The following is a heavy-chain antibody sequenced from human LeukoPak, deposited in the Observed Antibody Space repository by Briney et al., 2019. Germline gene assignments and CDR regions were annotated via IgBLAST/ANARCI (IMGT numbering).Heavy chain of an antibody. CDR2: IWYDGSNK. J-gene: IGHJ4*02. CDR3: AKASPPSGSSWYSLVDY. D-gene: IGHD6-13*01. Sequence: GRSLRLSCAASGFTFSSYGMHWGRQAPGKGLEWVAVIWYDGSNKYYADSVKGRFTISRDNSKNTLYLQMNSLRAEDTAVYYCAKASPPSGSSWYSLVDYWGQGTLVTVSS. V-gene: IGHV3-33*06. CDR1: GFTFSSYG.